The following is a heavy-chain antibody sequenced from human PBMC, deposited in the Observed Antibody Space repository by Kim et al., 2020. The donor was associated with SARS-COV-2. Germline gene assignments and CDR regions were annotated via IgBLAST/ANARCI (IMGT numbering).Heavy chain of an antibody. V-gene: IGHV4-61*07. D-gene: IGHD3-10*01. Sequence: PAHKRRVTITVDTSKNHFSLKLSSVTAADTAVYYCARHYYGSGSSNWFDPWGQGTLVTVSS. J-gene: IGHJ5*02. CDR3: ARHYYGSGSSNWFDP.